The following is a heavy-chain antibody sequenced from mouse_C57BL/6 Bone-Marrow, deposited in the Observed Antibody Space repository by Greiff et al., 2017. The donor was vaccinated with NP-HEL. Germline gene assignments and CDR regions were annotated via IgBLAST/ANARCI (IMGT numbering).Heavy chain of an antibody. CDR1: GYSITSDY. V-gene: IGHV3-8*01. CDR2: ISYSGSP. CDR3: ARYRAPTGEGYFDV. J-gene: IGHJ1*03. Sequence: EVKLMESGPGLAKPSQTLSLTCSVTGYSITSDYWNWIRKFPGNKLEYMGYISYSGSPYYNPSLKSLISITRDTSKNQYYLQLNSVTTEDTATYYGARYRAPTGEGYFDVWGTGTTVTVSS.